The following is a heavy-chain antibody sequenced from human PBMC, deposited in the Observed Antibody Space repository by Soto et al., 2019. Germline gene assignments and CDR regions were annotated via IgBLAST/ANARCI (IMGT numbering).Heavy chain of an antibody. CDR2: SRNQSYQETT. V-gene: IGHV3-49*04. CDR3: SGAESPDTGYFSLY. D-gene: IGHD1-1*01. CDR1: GFPFEDFA. Sequence: GGSLRRSCIGSGFPFEDFAINWVRQAPGKGLESVGLSRNQSYQETTDYDAAVKGRFTISRDTSNGMAYLRMNSLNSEASAVYYCSGAESPDTGYFSLYWGQGTPVTISS. J-gene: IGHJ4*02.